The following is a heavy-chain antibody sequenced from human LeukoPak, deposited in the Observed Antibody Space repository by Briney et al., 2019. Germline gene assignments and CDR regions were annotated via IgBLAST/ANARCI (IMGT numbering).Heavy chain of an antibody. CDR1: GGTFSSYA. D-gene: IGHD2-21*01. CDR2: IIPIFGTA. CDR3: ARVPGGAARYYYYYMDV. J-gene: IGHJ6*03. V-gene: IGHV1-69*13. Sequence: SVKVSCKASGGTFSSYAISWVRQAPGQGLEWMGGIIPIFGTANYAQKFQGRVTITADGSTSTAYMELSSLRSEDTAVYYCARVPGGAARYYYYYMDVWGKGTTVTVSS.